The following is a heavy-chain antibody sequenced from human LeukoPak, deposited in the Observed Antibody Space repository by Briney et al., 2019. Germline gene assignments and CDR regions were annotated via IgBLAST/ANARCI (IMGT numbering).Heavy chain of an antibody. J-gene: IGHJ6*02. CDR2: IYYSGST. V-gene: IGHV4-59*08. Sequence: SETLSLTCTVSGGSISSYYWSWIRQPPGKGLEWIGYIYYSGSTNYNPSLKSRVTISVDTSKNQFSLKLGSVTAADTAVYYCARSYYDPYYYYYGMDVWGQGTTVTVSS. D-gene: IGHD3-22*01. CDR1: GGSISSYY. CDR3: ARSYYDPYYYYYGMDV.